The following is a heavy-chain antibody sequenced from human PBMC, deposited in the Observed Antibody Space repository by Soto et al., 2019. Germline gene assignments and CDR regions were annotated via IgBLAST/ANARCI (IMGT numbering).Heavy chain of an antibody. J-gene: IGHJ6*02. CDR1: GLTFSDHY. D-gene: IGHD3-10*01. CDR2: ISSSAGTI. CDR3: ARATYFGSGTYYYYALDV. Sequence: QVQLVESGGGLVKPGGSLRLSCAASGLTFSDHYMTWIRQAPGKGLEWIYYISSSAGTIYYADSVKGRFTISRDNAKNSLYLQMTNLRAEDTAVYYCARATYFGSGTYYYYALDVWGQGTTVTVSS. V-gene: IGHV3-11*01.